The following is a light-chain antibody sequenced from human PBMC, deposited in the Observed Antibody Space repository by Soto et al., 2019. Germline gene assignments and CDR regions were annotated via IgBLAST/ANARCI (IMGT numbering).Light chain of an antibody. CDR2: GAS. Sequence: EIVMTQSPATLSMSPGERATLSCRASQSVSSNLAWYQQKPGQAPRLLIYGASTRATGIPARFSGSGSGTEFTLTISRLEPEDSAVYYCQQYGGSPWTFGQGTKVDIK. V-gene: IGKV3-15*01. J-gene: IGKJ1*01. CDR1: QSVSSN. CDR3: QQYGGSPWT.